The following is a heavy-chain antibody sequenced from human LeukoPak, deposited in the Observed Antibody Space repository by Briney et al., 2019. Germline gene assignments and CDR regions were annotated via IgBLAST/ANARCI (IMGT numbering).Heavy chain of an antibody. CDR3: ARGIPAPYTDWFDP. CDR2: ITSSDSSV. CDR1: GFTFSDYF. J-gene: IGHJ5*02. V-gene: IGHV3-11*04. Sequence: GGSLRLSCAASGFTFSDYFMSWIRQAPGKGPEWVSYITSSDSSVYYADSVQGRFTISRDNAKNSLYLQMNSLRAEDTAVYYCARGIPAPYTDWFDPWGQGSLVTVSS. D-gene: IGHD2-2*01.